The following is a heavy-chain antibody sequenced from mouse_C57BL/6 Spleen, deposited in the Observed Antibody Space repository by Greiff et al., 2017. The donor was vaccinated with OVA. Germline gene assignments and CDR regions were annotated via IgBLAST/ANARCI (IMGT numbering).Heavy chain of an antibody. CDR2: INPNNGGT. CDR3: ARELYSNYGGAMDY. J-gene: IGHJ4*01. V-gene: IGHV1-22*01. CDR1: GYTFTDYN. D-gene: IGHD2-5*01. Sequence: VQLQQSGPELVKPGASVKMSCKASGYTFTDYNMHWVKQSHGKSLEWIGYINPNNGGTSYNQKFKGKATLTVNKSSSTAYMELRSLTSEDSAVYYCARELYSNYGGAMDYWGQGTSVTVSS.